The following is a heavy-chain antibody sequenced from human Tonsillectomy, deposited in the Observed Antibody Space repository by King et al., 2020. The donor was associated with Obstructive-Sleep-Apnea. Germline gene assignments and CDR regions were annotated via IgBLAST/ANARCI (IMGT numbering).Heavy chain of an antibody. Sequence: VPLQESGPGLVKPSETLSLTCTVSGGSISSYYWSWIRQPPGKGLEWIGSFYYSGDTNYNPSLKSRVTISVDTSKNQFSLKLSSVTAADTAVYYCARGFAYYYDRSGYYPFDYWGQGTLVTVSS. CDR3: ARGFAYYYDRSGYYPFDY. V-gene: IGHV4-59*01. CDR1: GGSISSYY. J-gene: IGHJ4*02. CDR2: FYYSGDT. D-gene: IGHD3-22*01.